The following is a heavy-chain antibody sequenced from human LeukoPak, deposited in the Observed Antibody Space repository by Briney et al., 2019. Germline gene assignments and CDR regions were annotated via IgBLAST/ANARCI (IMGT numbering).Heavy chain of an antibody. D-gene: IGHD1-26*01. V-gene: IGHV4-39*07. CDR2: IYYSGST. CDR3: ARDYSVMHSPPAFDY. CDR1: GGSISSSSYY. Sequence: PSETLSLTCTVSGGSISSSSYYWGWIRQPPGKGLEWIGSIYYSGSTYYNPSLKSRVTISVDTSKNQFSLKLSSVTAADTAVYYCARDYSVMHSPPAFDYWGQGTLVTVSS. J-gene: IGHJ4*02.